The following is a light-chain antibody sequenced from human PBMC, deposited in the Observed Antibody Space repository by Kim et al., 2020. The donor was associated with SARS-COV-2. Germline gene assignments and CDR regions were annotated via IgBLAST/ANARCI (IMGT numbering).Light chain of an antibody. CDR2: AKT. J-gene: IGLJ3*02. CDR1: SLRTYS. CDR3: KSRDISGNQLV. V-gene: IGLV3-19*01. Sequence: ALEQTVSITCQGDSLRTYSASWYQQKPGQAPVLVINAKTNRPSGIPDRFSGSTSGNTVSLTITGAQAEDEADYYCKSRDISGNQLVFGGGTQLTVL.